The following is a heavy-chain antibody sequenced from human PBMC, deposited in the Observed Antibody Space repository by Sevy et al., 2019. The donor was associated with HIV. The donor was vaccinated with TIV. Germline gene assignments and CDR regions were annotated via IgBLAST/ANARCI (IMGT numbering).Heavy chain of an antibody. D-gene: IGHD3-22*01. V-gene: IGHV3-23*01. CDR2: ISGSGGST. CDR1: GFTFSSYA. J-gene: IGHJ3*02. CDR3: AKDRAVVVIYQFGAFDI. Sequence: GESLKISCAASGFTFSSYAMSWVRQAPGKGLEWVSAISGSGGSTYYADSVKGRFTISRDNSKNTLYLQMNSLRAEDTAVYYCAKDRAVVVIYQFGAFDIWGQGTMVTVSS.